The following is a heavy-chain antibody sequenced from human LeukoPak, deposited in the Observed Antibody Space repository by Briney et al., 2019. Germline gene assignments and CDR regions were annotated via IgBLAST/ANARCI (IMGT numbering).Heavy chain of an antibody. CDR1: GFAVSNNY. CDR3: AKFMWDTAMGPFDY. J-gene: IGHJ4*02. D-gene: IGHD5-18*01. V-gene: IGHV3-53*01. Sequence: EGSLRLSCAASGFAVSNNYMTWVRQAPGKGLEWVSVIYKDGSTYYADSVKGRFTISRDNSKNTVYLQMNSLRAEDTAVYYCAKFMWDTAMGPFDYWGQGTLVTVSS. CDR2: IYKDGST.